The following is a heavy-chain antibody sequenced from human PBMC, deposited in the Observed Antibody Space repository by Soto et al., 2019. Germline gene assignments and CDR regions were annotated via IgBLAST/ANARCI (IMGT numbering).Heavy chain of an antibody. CDR1: GGSISSGGYY. V-gene: IGHV4-31*03. D-gene: IGHD3-10*01. J-gene: IGHJ5*02. CDR2: IYYSGST. CDR3: AVQSTYYYGSGSLNWFDP. Sequence: KTSETLSLTCTVSGGSISSGGYYWSWIRQHPGKGLEWIGYIYYSGSTYYNPSLKSRVTISVDTSKNQFSLKLSSVTAADTAVYYCAVQSTYYYGSGSLNWFDPWGQGTLVTVSS.